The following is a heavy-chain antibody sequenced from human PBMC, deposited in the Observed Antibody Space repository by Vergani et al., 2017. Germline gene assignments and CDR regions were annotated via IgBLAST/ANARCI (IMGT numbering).Heavy chain of an antibody. CDR1: GGTFSSYA. J-gene: IGHJ4*02. Sequence: QVQLVQSGAEVKKPGSSLKASCKASGGTFSSYAISGVRQAPGQGFEWMGGIILIFGTANNAQKFQGRVTITADESTSTAYMGLSSLISEDTAVYYCARVGQRWELRFYFDYWGQGTLVTVSS. V-gene: IGHV1-69*01. CDR3: ARVGQRWELRFYFDY. D-gene: IGHD1-26*01. CDR2: IILIFGTA.